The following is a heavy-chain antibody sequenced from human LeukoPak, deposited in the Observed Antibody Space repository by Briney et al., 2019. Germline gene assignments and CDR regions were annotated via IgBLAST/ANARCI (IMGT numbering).Heavy chain of an antibody. CDR2: INPNSGGT. D-gene: IGHD5-12*01. CDR3: AREERANIVATGGVDY. CDR1: EYTFTGYY. V-gene: IGHV1-2*02. J-gene: IGHJ4*02. Sequence: ASVKVSCKASEYTFTGYYMHWVRQAPGQGLEWMGWINPNSGGTNYAQKFQGRVTMTRDTSISTAYMELSRLRSDDTAVYYCAREERANIVATGGVDYWGQGTLVTVSS.